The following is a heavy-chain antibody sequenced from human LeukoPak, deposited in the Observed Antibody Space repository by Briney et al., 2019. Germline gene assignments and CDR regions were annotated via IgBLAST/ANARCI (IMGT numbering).Heavy chain of an antibody. J-gene: IGHJ4*02. CDR1: GGSFSGYY. CDR3: ARAGYCSGGSCYSFGY. Sequence: SETLSLTCAVYGGSFSGYYWSWIRQPPGKGLEWIGEINHSGSTNYNPSLKSRVTISVDTSKNQFSLKLSSVTAADTAVYYCARAGYCSGGSCYSFGYWGQGTLVTVSS. D-gene: IGHD2-15*01. V-gene: IGHV4-34*01. CDR2: INHSGST.